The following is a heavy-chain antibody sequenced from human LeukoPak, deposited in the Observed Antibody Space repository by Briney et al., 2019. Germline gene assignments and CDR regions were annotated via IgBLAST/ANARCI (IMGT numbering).Heavy chain of an antibody. V-gene: IGHV1-8*03. D-gene: IGHD6-19*01. CDR1: GYTFTSYD. J-gene: IGHJ4*02. CDR2: MNPNSGNT. Sequence: ASVKVSCKASGYTFTSYDINWVRQATGQGLEWMGWMNPNSGNTGYAQKFQGRVTITRNTSISTAYMELSSLRSEDTAVYYCARVVSSGPSYFDYWGQGTLVTVSS. CDR3: ARVVSSGPSYFDY.